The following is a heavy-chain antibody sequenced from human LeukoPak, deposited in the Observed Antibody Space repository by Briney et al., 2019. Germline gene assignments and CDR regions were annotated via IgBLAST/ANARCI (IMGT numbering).Heavy chain of an antibody. V-gene: IGHV4-39*01. CDR2: THYSGTT. D-gene: IGHD2-15*01. Sequence: SETLSLTCTVSGGSISSTYFWAWIRQPPGKGLEWIATTHYSGTTYYKPSLRSRVTISVDTSANQFSLKLTSVTAADTAVYFCARLGYCSGGSCRHDFWGQGTLVTVSS. CDR1: GGSISSTYF. CDR3: ARLGYCSGGSCRHDF. J-gene: IGHJ4*02.